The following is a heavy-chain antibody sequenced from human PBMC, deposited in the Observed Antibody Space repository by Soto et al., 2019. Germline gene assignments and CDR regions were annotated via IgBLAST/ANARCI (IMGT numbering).Heavy chain of an antibody. CDR2: ISGSGGST. J-gene: IGHJ5*02. CDR3: AKDYSSGWDPWFDP. CDR1: GFTFSNYA. V-gene: IGHV3-23*01. D-gene: IGHD6-19*01. Sequence: GGSLRLSCAASGFTFSNYAMNWVRQAPGKGLEWVSAISGSGGSTYYADSAKGRFTISRDNSKNTLFLQVNSLRAEDTAVYYCAKDYSSGWDPWFDPWGQGTLVTVSS.